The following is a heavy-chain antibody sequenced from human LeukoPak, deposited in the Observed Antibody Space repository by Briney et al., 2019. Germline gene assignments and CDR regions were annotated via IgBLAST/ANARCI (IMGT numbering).Heavy chain of an antibody. V-gene: IGHV1-18*01. D-gene: IGHD3-16*01. Sequence: ASVKVSCKASGYTFTSYGISWVRQAPGQGLEWMGWISAYNGNTNYAQKLQGRVTMATDTSTSTAYMELRSLRSDDTAVYYCARVNYDYVWGKPYYYYMDVWGKGTTVTISS. CDR3: ARVNYDYVWGKPYYYYMDV. J-gene: IGHJ6*03. CDR2: ISAYNGNT. CDR1: GYTFTSYG.